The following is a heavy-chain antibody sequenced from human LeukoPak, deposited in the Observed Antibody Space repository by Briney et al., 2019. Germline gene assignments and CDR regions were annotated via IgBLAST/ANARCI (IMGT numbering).Heavy chain of an antibody. D-gene: IGHD5-18*01. J-gene: IGHJ6*02. V-gene: IGHV3-74*01. CDR1: GFTFSSYW. CDR2: TNGDGRST. CDR3: AFLEGYSYGTGSSYGTDV. Sequence: PGGSLRLSCIASGFTFSSYWMHWVRQAPGKGLVWVSRTNGDGRSTTYADSVKGRFTISRDNAKNTLYLQMNSLRAEDTAVYYCAFLEGYSYGTGSSYGTDVWGQGTAVTVS.